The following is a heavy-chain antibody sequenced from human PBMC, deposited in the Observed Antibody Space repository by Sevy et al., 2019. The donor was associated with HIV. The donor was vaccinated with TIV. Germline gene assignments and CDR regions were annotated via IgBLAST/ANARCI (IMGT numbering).Heavy chain of an antibody. CDR3: AKDFTGYNGMDV. Sequence: GESLKISCAVSGITFTTSGMHWVRQAPGKGLEWVAVISYDGRNKFYGDSVKGRFTISRDNSKNMLYLQVNSLTTEDTAVYYCAKDFTGYNGMDVWGQGTMVTVSS. CDR1: GITFTTSG. V-gene: IGHV3-30*18. D-gene: IGHD3-9*01. CDR2: ISYDGRNK. J-gene: IGHJ6*02.